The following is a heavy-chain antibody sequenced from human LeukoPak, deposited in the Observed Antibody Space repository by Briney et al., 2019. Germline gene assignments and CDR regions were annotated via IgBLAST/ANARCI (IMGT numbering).Heavy chain of an antibody. Sequence: SETLSLTCTVSDGSISSNNYYWGWIRQPPGEGLEWIGSRFYTGRTYYNPSLQSRVIISVDTSKNQFSLRLSSATAADTAVYHCARHLAVAGTSYNWFDPWGQGTQVTVSS. CDR3: ARHLAVAGTSYNWFDP. J-gene: IGHJ5*02. CDR1: DGSISSNNYY. CDR2: RFYTGRT. V-gene: IGHV4-39*01. D-gene: IGHD6-13*01.